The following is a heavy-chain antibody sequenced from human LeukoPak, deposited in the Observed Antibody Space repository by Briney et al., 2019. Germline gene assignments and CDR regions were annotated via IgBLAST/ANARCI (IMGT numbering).Heavy chain of an antibody. Sequence: GGSLRLSCAATGFTFTGYSMNWVRQAPGKGLEWVSSISSGSTYIYYADSLKGRFTISRDNAKSSLYLQMDSLRAEDTAVYYCARGPSHIAIPGTHGPYYFDYWGQGSLVTVSS. CDR1: GFTFTGYS. J-gene: IGHJ4*02. D-gene: IGHD6-13*01. CDR3: ARGPSHIAIPGTHGPYYFDY. CDR2: ISSGSTYI. V-gene: IGHV3-21*01.